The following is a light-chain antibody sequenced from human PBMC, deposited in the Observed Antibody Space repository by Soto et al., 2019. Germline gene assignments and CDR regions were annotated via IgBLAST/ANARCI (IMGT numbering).Light chain of an antibody. J-gene: IGKJ1*01. CDR1: QSISSY. CDR2: AAS. V-gene: IGKV1-39*02. CDR3: QCSNMHFAA. Sequence: CESRGERETITRRASQSISSYLNWYQQKPGKAPKLLIYAASTLESGVSSCFSGSGSGTEFTLTFSSPQPNDFPTWYCQCSNMHFAAYGLGTKVDIK.